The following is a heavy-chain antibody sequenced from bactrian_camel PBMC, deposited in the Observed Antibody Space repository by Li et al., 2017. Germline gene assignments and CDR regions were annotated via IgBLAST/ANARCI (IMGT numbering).Heavy chain of an antibody. V-gene: IGHV3S31*01. CDR2: LWIGGAQT. J-gene: IGHJ4*01. CDR3: GITGGSCADRFRI. Sequence: VQLVESGGGSVEAGGSLRISCVASGFAYSSYCKAWFRQRPGKDPEGLAVLWIGGAQTVYADSVRGRFTISHDSATNTMCLQMNALIPEDTAMYYCGITGGSCADRFRIWGQGTQVTVS. CDR1: GFAYSSYC. D-gene: IGHD6*01.